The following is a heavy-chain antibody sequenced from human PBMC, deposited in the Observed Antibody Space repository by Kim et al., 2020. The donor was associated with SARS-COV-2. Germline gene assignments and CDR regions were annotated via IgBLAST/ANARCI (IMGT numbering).Heavy chain of an antibody. CDR3: AKVQIRAVAGSTFDY. V-gene: IGHV3-23*01. D-gene: IGHD6-19*01. J-gene: IGHJ4*02. CDR2: ISGSGGST. CDR1: GFTFSSYA. Sequence: GGSLRLSCAASGFTFSSYAMSWVRQAPGKGLEWVSAISGSGGSTYYADSVKGRFTISRDNSKNTLYLQMNSLRAEDTAVYYCAKVQIRAVAGSTFDYWGQGTLVTVSS.